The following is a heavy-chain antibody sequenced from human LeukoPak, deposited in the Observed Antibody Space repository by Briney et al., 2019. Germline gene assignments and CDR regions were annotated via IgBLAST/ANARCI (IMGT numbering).Heavy chain of an antibody. J-gene: IGHJ4*02. D-gene: IGHD5-18*01. CDR3: ASGREYSYGYDY. CDR2: IYYSGST. V-gene: IGHV4-61*08. Sequence: SQTLSLTCTVPGGSISSGDYYWSWIRQPPGKGLEWIGYIYYSGSTNYNPSLKSRVTISVDTSKNQFSLKLSSVTAADTAVYYCASGREYSYGYDYWGQGTLVTVSS. CDR1: GGSISSGDYY.